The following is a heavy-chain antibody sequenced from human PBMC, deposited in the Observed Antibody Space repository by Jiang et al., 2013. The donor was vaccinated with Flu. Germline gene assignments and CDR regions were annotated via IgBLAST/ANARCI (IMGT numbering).Heavy chain of an antibody. Sequence: TSQTLSLTCAISGDSVSSNSAAWNWIRQSPSRGLEWLGRTYYRSKWYNDYAVSVKSRITINPDTSKNQFSLQLNSVTPEDTAVYYCARQMITFGGVIVTNPDYYYGMDVWGQGTTVTVSS. CDR1: GDSVSSNSAA. V-gene: IGHV6-1*01. CDR3: ARQMITFGGVIVTNPDYYYGMDV. D-gene: IGHD3-16*02. CDR2: TYYRSKWYN. J-gene: IGHJ6*02.